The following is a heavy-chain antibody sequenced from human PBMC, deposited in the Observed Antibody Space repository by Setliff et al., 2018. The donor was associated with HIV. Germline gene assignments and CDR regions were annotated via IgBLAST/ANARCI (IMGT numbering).Heavy chain of an antibody. V-gene: IGHV4-39*02. CDR1: GDSISSGSYS. J-gene: IGHJ4*02. CDR2: IYYTGFA. D-gene: IGHD1-1*01. CDR3: TREGRGDPAMATTRIDY. Sequence: SETLSLTCSVSGDSISSGSYSWGWIRQTPGKGLEWIGNIYYTGFAYYNPSLKSRVTISLDPSKTHFFLNLTSVTDADTAVYFCTREGRGDPAMATTRIDYWGQGKLVTVSS.